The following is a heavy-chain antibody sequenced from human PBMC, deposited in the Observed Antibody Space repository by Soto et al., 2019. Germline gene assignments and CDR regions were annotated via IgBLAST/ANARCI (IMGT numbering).Heavy chain of an antibody. CDR2: INHTGST. CDR3: ARTRIVGPAPYY. J-gene: IGHJ4*02. CDR1: SGSFSGYY. V-gene: IGHV4-34*01. D-gene: IGHD1-26*01. Sequence: SETLSLTCAVYSGSFSGYYWSWIRQPPGKGLEWIGEINHTGSTNYNPSLESRVTISVDTSKNQFSLRLSSVTAADTAVYYCARTRIVGPAPYYWGQGTLVTVSS.